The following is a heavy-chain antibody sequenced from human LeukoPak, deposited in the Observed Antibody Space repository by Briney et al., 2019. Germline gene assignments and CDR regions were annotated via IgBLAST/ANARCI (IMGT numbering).Heavy chain of an antibody. CDR2: FDPEDGET. Sequence: GASVKVSCKVSGYTLTELSMHWVRQAPGKGLEWMGGFDPEDGETIYAQKFQGRVTMTEDTSTDTAYMELSSLRSEDTAVYYCAREGLDESRQIYYYGMDVWGQGTTVTVSS. J-gene: IGHJ6*02. CDR3: AREGLDESRQIYYYGMDV. D-gene: IGHD3-22*01. V-gene: IGHV1-24*01. CDR1: GYTLTELS.